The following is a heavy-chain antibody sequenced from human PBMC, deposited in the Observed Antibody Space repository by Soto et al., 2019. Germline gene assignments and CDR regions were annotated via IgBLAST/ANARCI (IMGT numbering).Heavy chain of an antibody. V-gene: IGHV3-23*01. D-gene: IGHD5-18*01. CDR1: GFTFSSYA. CDR3: AKDMSMDTAMVYYYYYGMDV. Sequence: EVQLLESGGGLVQPGGSLRLSCAASGFTFSSYAMSWVRQAPGKGLEWVSAISGSGGSTYYADSVKGRFTISRDNSKNTLYLQMNSLRAEDTAVYYCAKDMSMDTAMVYYYYYGMDVWGQGTTVTVSS. CDR2: ISGSGGST. J-gene: IGHJ6*02.